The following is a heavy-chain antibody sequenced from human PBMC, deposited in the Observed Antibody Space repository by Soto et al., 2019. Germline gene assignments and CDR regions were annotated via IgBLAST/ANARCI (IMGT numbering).Heavy chain of an antibody. V-gene: IGHV6-1*01. CDR2: TYYRSKWYN. CDR1: GDSVSSNSAA. J-gene: IGHJ6*02. CDR3: ARVGSGSYYNYYYYGMDV. Sequence: SQTLSLTCAISGDSVSSNSAAWNWIRQSPSRGLEWLGRTYYRSKWYNDYAVSVKSRITINPDTSKNQFSLQLNSVTPEDMAVYYCARVGSGSYYNYYYYGMDVWGQGTTVTVSS. D-gene: IGHD3-10*01.